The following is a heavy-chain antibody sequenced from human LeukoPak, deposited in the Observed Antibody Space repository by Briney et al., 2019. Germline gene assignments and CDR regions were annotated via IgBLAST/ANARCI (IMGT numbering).Heavy chain of an antibody. Sequence: SSETLSLTCTVSGGSISSSSYYWGWIRQPPGKGLEWIGSIYYSGSTYYNPSLKSRVTISVDTSKNQFSLKLSSVTAADTAVYYCAGGPPTVTTYEYYYYMDVWGKGTTVTVSS. J-gene: IGHJ6*03. CDR1: GGSISSSSYY. CDR3: AGGPPTVTTYEYYYYMDV. V-gene: IGHV4-39*01. CDR2: IYYSGST. D-gene: IGHD4-17*01.